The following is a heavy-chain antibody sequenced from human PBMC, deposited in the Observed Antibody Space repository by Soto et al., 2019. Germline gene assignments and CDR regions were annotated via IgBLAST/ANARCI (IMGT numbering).Heavy chain of an antibody. CDR1: GFTFSNYA. CDR3: AKQQMGVIRALDY. CDR2: IRETGNT. Sequence: PGGSLRLSCAASGFTFSNYAMSWIRQAPGKGLEWVSTIRETGNTYYADSVRGRFATSSDNSENTLYLQMSSLRAEDTAVYYCAKQQMGVIRALDYWGQGTLVTVSS. J-gene: IGHJ4*02. V-gene: IGHV3-23*01. D-gene: IGHD1-26*01.